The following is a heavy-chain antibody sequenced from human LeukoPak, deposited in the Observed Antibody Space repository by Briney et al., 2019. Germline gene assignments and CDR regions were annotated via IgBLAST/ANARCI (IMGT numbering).Heavy chain of an antibody. Sequence: ASVKVSCKASGYTFTSYAMNWVRQAPGQGLEWMGWINTNSGNPTYAQDFTGRFVFSLDTSDSTAYLQISSLKAADTAVYYCAKAVLRGVFVLDSWGQGTLVTVSS. D-gene: IGHD3-10*01. CDR1: GYTFTSYA. CDR2: INTNSGNP. J-gene: IGHJ4*02. CDR3: AKAVLRGVFVLDS. V-gene: IGHV7-4-1*02.